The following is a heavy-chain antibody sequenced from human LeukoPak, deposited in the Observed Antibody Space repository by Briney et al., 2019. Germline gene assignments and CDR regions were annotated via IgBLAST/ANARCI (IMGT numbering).Heavy chain of an antibody. CDR2: MNPNSGNT. CDR1: GYTFTSYG. J-gene: IGHJ4*02. CDR3: ARGARLLYSSGWSTTDY. V-gene: IGHV1-8*02. Sequence: ASVKVSCKASGYTFTSYGISWVRQATGQGLEWMGWMNPNSGNTGYAQKFQGRVTMTRNTSISTAYMELSSLRSEDTAVYYCARGARLLYSSGWSTTDYWGQGTLVTVSS. D-gene: IGHD6-19*01.